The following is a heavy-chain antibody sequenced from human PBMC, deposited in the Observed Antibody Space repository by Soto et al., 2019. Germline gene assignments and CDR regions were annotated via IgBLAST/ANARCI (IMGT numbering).Heavy chain of an antibody. CDR2: ISSNGGST. CDR1: GFTFSSYA. J-gene: IGHJ4*02. Sequence: GGSLRLSCAASGFTFSSYAMHWVRQAPGKGLEYVSAISSNGGSTYYADSVKGRFTISRDNSKNTLYLQMGSLRAEDMAVYYCARGGHHSSGWRPFDYWGQGTLVTVSS. D-gene: IGHD6-19*01. V-gene: IGHV3-64*02. CDR3: ARGGHHSSGWRPFDY.